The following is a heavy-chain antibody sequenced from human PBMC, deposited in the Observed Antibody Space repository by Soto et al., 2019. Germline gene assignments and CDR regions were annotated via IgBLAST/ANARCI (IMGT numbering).Heavy chain of an antibody. V-gene: IGHV4-30-4*01. Sequence: SETLSLTCTVSGGSITSGDYYWSWVRQTPGNGLEFLGYIYYSRTTYSIPSLKSRLTISDDPSNNQFSLKLISVTSADTAVYYCAGLPRARIVEAGPSSYFDYCGQRTLGAVCS. D-gene: IGHD6-19*01. CDR1: GGSITSGDYY. CDR2: IYYSRTT. J-gene: IGHJ4*02. CDR3: AGLPRARIVEAGPSSYFDY.